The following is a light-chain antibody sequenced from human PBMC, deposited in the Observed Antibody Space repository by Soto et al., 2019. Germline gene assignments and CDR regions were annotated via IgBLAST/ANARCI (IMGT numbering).Light chain of an antibody. CDR2: EGS. J-gene: IGLJ2*01. CDR3: CSYAGSDTLL. V-gene: IGLV2-23*01. CDR1: SSDVGSYNL. Sequence: QSALTQPASVSGSPGQSITISCTRTSSDVGSYNLVSWYQQHPGKAPKLMIYEGSKRPSGVSNRFSGSKSGNTASLTISGLQAEDEADYYCCSYAGSDTLLFGGGTKVTVL.